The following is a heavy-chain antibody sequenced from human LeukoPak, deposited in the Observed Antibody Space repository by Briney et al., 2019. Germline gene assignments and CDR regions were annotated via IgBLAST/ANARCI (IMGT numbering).Heavy chain of an antibody. V-gene: IGHV4-39*01. J-gene: IGHJ4*02. Sequence: SETLSLTCTVSGDSIRSSPYYWGWIRQPLGMGLEWIGCIYYSGSPYYNPSLKSRVTMSADTAKNQFSLKVTFVTAADTAVYYCARRGPSDASTSYFFDYWGQGILVTVSS. D-gene: IGHD2-2*01. CDR3: ARRGPSDASTSYFFDY. CDR1: GDSIRSSPYY. CDR2: IYYSGSP.